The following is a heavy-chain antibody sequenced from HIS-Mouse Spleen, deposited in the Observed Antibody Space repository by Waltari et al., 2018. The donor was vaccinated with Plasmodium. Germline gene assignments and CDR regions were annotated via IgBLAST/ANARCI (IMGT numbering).Heavy chain of an antibody. Sequence: QVQLVETGGSVVQPGRSLRLSCAASGFTFSRYGMHWVRQAPGKGLEWVAVISYDGSNKYYADSVKGRFTISRDNSKNTLYLQMNSLRAEDTAVYYCAKAQGVINFDYWGQGTLVTVSS. J-gene: IGHJ4*02. CDR3: AKAQGVINFDY. CDR1: GFTFSRYG. D-gene: IGHD3-16*01. CDR2: ISYDGSNK. V-gene: IGHV3-30*18.